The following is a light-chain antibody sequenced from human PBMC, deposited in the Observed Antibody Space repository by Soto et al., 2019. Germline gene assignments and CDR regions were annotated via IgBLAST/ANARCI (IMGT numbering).Light chain of an antibody. CDR3: QQFNSYPFT. CDR2: AAS. J-gene: IGKJ4*01. Sequence: DIQLTQSPSFLSASVGDRVTITCRASQGIGNFLAWYQHTPGKAPNLLISAASTLQSGVPSRFSGSGSGTEFTLTITSLQPEDCATYYCQQFNSYPFTFGGGTKVDNK. V-gene: IGKV1-9*01. CDR1: QGIGNF.